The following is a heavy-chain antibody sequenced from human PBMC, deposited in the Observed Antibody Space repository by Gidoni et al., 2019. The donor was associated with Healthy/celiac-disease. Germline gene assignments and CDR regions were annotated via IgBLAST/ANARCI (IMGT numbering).Heavy chain of an antibody. CDR3: AKDRGKRLDY. D-gene: IGHD3-16*01. CDR2: ISGSGGST. V-gene: IGHV3-23*01. Sequence: EVQLLESGGGLVRPGGSLRLSVAASGFTFSSYAMSWVRQAPGKGLGWVSAISGSGGSTYYADSVKGRFTISRDNSKNTLYLQMNSLRAEDTAVYYCAKDRGKRLDYWGQGTLVTVSS. J-gene: IGHJ4*02. CDR1: GFTFSSYA.